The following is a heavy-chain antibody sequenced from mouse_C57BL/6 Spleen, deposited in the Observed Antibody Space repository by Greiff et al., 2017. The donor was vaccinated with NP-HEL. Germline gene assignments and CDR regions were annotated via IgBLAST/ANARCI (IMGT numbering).Heavy chain of an antibody. CDR1: GYTFTDYY. D-gene: IGHD1-1*01. J-gene: IGHJ4*01. V-gene: IGHV1-26*01. CDR2: INPNNGGT. Sequence: EVQLVESGPELVKPGASVKISCKASGYTFTDYYMNWVKQSHGKSLEWIGDINPNNGGTSYNQKFKGKATLTVDKSSSTAYMELRSLTSEDSAVYYCARKITVVGAMDYWGQGTSVTVSS. CDR3: ARKITVVGAMDY.